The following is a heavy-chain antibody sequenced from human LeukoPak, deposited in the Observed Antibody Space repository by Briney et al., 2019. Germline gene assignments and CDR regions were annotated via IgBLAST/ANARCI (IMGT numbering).Heavy chain of an antibody. J-gene: IGHJ4*02. V-gene: IGHV3-7*04. Sequence: PGGSLRLSCAASGFTFSSYWMSWVRQAPGKGLEWVANIKQDGSEKFYVDSVKGRFTISRDNDKNSLCLRMNSLRAKDTAVYYCARAVGATHFDYWGQGILVTVSS. CDR1: GFTFSSYW. CDR3: ARAVGATHFDY. CDR2: IKQDGSEK. D-gene: IGHD1-26*01.